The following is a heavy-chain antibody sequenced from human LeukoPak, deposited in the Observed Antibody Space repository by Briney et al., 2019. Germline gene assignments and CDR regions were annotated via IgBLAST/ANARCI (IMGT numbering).Heavy chain of an antibody. V-gene: IGHV3-23*01. D-gene: IGHD3-9*01. Sequence: GGTLRLSCAASGFSFSNYDMNWVRQAPGKGLEWVSGISGSGADTYYADSRKGRFTISRDNSKNTLYLQMNSLRAEDTAVYYCARAAKFGTRYDILTGYYDTLLDYYYYYMDVWGKGTTVTISS. CDR3: ARAAKFGTRYDILTGYYDTLLDYYYYYMDV. CDR2: ISGSGADT. CDR1: GFSFSNYD. J-gene: IGHJ6*03.